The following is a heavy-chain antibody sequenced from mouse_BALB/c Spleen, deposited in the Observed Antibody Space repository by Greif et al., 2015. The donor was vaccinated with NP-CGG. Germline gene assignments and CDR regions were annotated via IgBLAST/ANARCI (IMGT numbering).Heavy chain of an antibody. V-gene: IGHV5-12*02. CDR3: ARHEGPTMIIAMDY. J-gene: IGHJ4*01. CDR1: GFTFSDYY. CDR2: ISNGGGST. Sequence: EVMLVESGGGLVQPGGSLKLSCATSGFTFSDYYMYWVRQTPEKRLEWVAYISNGGGSTYYPDTVKGRFTISRDNAKNPLYLQMSRLKSEDTAMYYCARHEGPTMIIAMDYWGQGTSVTVSS. D-gene: IGHD2-4*01.